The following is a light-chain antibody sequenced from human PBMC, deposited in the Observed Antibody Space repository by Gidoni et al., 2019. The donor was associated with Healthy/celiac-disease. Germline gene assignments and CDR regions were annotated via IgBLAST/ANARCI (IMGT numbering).Light chain of an antibody. CDR1: SLRSYY. CDR3: NSRDSSGNHWV. V-gene: IGLV3-19*01. Sequence: SSELTQALAVSVALGQTVRITCQGDSLRSYYASWYQQKPGQAPVLVIYGKNNRPSGIPDRFSGSSSGNTASLTITGAQAEDEADYYCNSRDSSGNHWVFGGGTKLTVL. CDR2: GKN. J-gene: IGLJ3*02.